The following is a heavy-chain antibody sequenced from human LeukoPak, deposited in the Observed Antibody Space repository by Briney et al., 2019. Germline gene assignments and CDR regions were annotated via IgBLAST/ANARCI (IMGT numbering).Heavy chain of an antibody. CDR2: IWYDGSNK. Sequence: PGGSLRLSCAASGFTFSSYGMHWVRQAPGKGLEWVAVIWYDGSNKYYADSVKGRFTISRDNSTNTLYLQMNSLRAEDTAVYYCARDAPTDYYGSGLPYWGQGTLVTVSS. D-gene: IGHD3-10*01. V-gene: IGHV3-33*01. CDR3: ARDAPTDYYGSGLPY. CDR1: GFTFSSYG. J-gene: IGHJ4*02.